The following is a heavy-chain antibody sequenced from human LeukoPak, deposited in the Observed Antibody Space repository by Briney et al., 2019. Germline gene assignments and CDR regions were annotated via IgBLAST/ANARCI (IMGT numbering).Heavy chain of an antibody. D-gene: IGHD6-13*01. CDR3: ARDPAAENWFDR. CDR2: INSDRRST. CDR1: GFTLCSYW. J-gene: IGHJ5*02. Sequence: GGSLRLSCAPSGFTLCSYWMHWVRHAPGKGLGWVSRINSDRRSTSYADSVNGRFTIPRHNAKKTLYLQMNSLRAVDTAEYYCARDPAAENWFDRWCQGTLVTVSS. V-gene: IGHV3-74*01.